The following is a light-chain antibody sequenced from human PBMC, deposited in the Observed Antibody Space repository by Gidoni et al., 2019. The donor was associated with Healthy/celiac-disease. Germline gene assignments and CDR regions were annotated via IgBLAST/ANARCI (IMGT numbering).Light chain of an antibody. CDR1: SSDVASYNL. V-gene: IGLV2-23*01. CDR2: EGS. J-gene: IGLJ1*01. CDR3: CSYAGSRTDV. Sequence: QSSLTQPASVSGSPVQSITISCTGTSSDVASYNLVSWYQQPPGKAPKLMIYEGSKRPSGFYKRFSGSKSGNTDSLTITGLQAEDEADYYRCSYAGSRTDVFGTGTKVTVI.